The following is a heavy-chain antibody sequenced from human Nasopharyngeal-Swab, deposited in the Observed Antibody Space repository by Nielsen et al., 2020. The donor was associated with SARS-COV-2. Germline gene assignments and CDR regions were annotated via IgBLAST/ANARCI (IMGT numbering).Heavy chain of an antibody. CDR3: ASQIAARFDY. J-gene: IGHJ4*02. D-gene: IGHD6-6*01. Sequence: PGKGLEWIREIYHRGSTNYNPSLKSRVTISVDKSKNQFSLKLSSVTAADTAVYYCASQIAARFDYWGQGTLVTVSS. CDR2: IYHRGST. V-gene: IGHV4-4*02.